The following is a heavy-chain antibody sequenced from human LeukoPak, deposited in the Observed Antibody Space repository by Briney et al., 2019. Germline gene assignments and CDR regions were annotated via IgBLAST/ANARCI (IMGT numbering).Heavy chain of an antibody. V-gene: IGHV3-74*01. J-gene: IGHJ4*02. D-gene: IGHD2-21*02. CDR2: INSDGSST. CDR1: GFTFSSYW. Sequence: GGSLRLSCAASGFTFSSYWMHWVRQAPGKGLVWVSRINSDGSSTSYADSVKGRFTISRDNAKNTLYLQMNSLRAEDTAVYYCARHPDKYCGGDCYYDYWGQGTLVTVSS. CDR3: ARHPDKYCGGDCYYDY.